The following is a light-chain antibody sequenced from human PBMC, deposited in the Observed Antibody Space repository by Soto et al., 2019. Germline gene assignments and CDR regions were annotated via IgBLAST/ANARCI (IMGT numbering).Light chain of an antibody. V-gene: IGLV4-69*01. Sequence: QPVLTQSPSASASLGASVKLTYTLSSGHSSYAIAWHQQQPEKGPRYLMKLNSDGSHSKGDGIPDRFSGSSSGAERYLTISSLQSEDEADYHCQTWGSGIVVFGGGTKLTVL. CDR2: LNSDGSH. CDR1: SGHSSYA. J-gene: IGLJ2*01. CDR3: QTWGSGIVV.